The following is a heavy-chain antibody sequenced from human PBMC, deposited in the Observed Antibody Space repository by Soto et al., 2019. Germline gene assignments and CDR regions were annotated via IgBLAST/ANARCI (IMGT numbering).Heavy chain of an antibody. Sequence: QVQLVQSGAEVKKPGSSLKVSCKASGGTFTNYAFSWVRQAPGQGLEWMGVIIPVFGTPDHAQKFQGRVTITADESTRTASMELSSLRSDDTAVYYCARERSVGYCITTTCPKPFYYYAMDVWGQGTTVTVSS. CDR3: ARERSVGYCITTTCPKPFYYYAMDV. J-gene: IGHJ6*02. V-gene: IGHV1-69*12. D-gene: IGHD2-2*01. CDR2: IIPVFGTP. CDR1: GGTFTNYA.